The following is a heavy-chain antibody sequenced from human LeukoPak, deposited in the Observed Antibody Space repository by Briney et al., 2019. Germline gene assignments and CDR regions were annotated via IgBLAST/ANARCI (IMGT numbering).Heavy chain of an antibody. V-gene: IGHV3-30-3*01. CDR1: GFTFSSYA. CDR3: AKANEDTIFGVVIDPPNHFDY. Sequence: GGSLRLSCAASGFTFSSYAMHWVRQAPGKGLEWVAVISYDGSNKYYADSVKGRFTISRDNSKNTLYLQMNSLRAEDTAVYYCAKANEDTIFGVVIDPPNHFDYWGQGALVTVSS. D-gene: IGHD3-3*01. J-gene: IGHJ4*02. CDR2: ISYDGSNK.